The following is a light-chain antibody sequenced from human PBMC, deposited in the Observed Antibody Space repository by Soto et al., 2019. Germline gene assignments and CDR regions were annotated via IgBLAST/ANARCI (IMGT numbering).Light chain of an antibody. CDR3: QQYISYPT. CDR1: QSISSW. CDR2: KAS. J-gene: IGKJ4*02. Sequence: DIQMTQSPSTLSASVGDRVTINCRASQSISSWLAWYQQKPGKAPKLLIYKASSLESGVPSRFRASGSGTEFTLTISRLQPDDFASYNCQQYISYPTYSGGPKLDI. V-gene: IGKV1-5*03.